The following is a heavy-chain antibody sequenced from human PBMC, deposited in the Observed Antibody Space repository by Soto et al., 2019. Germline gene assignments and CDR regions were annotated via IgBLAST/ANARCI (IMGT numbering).Heavy chain of an antibody. CDR3: ARESHRHNPSWCDL. CDR1: GFTVSSNY. V-gene: IGHV3-53*02. Sequence: EVQVVETGGGLIQPGGSLRLSCAVSGFTVSSNYMSWVRQPPGKGPEWVSDIYSGGSTYYAASVKGRFTTSSNNSNNTLHLQMNRLSAEATAVYYCARESHRHNPSWCDLWGQGTLVTVSS. CDR2: IYSGGST. J-gene: IGHJ5*02.